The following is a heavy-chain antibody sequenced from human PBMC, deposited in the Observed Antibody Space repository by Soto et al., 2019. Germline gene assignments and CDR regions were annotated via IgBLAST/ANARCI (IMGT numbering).Heavy chain of an antibody. CDR3: ARGGAFRGVIDFDY. J-gene: IGHJ4*02. D-gene: IGHD3-16*02. V-gene: IGHV3-30-3*01. CDR2: ISYDGSNK. Sequence: GGSLRLSCAASGFTFSSYAMHWVRQAPGKGLEWVAVISYDGSNKYYADSVKGRFTISRDNSKNTLYLQMNSLRAEDTAVYYCARGGAFRGVIDFDYWGQGTLVTVSS. CDR1: GFTFSSYA.